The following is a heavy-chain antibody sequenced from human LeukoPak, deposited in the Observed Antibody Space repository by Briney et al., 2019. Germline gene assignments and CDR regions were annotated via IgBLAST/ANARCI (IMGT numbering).Heavy chain of an antibody. D-gene: IGHD2-15*01. J-gene: IGHJ3*02. V-gene: IGHV3-9*01. CDR2: ISWNSGSI. CDR1: GFTFDDYA. Sequence: GRSLRLSCAASGFTFDDYAMHWVRQAPGKGLEWVSGISWNSGSIGYADSVKGRFTISRDNAKNSLYLQMNSLRAEDTALYYCAKGVAATTSDAFDIWGQGTMVTFSS. CDR3: AKGVAATTSDAFDI.